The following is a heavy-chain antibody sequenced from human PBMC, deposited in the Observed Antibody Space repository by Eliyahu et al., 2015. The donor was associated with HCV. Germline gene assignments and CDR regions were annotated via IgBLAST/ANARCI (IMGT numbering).Heavy chain of an antibody. V-gene: IGHV3-21*01. J-gene: IGHJ4*02. Sequence: EVQLVESGGGLVKPGGSLRLSCAASGFTFSSHTMNWVRQAPGQGLEGVSSITSSSTYIYYADSVKGRFTISRDNAKNSLYLQLNSLRAEDTAVYYCAREYFYDSGSAYWGQGTLVTVSS. CDR1: GFTFSSHT. CDR3: AREYFYDSGSAY. D-gene: IGHD3-10*01. CDR2: ITSSSTYI.